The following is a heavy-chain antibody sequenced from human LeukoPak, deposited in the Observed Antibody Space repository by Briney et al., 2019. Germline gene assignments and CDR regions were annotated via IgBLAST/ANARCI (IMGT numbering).Heavy chain of an antibody. CDR2: IYNDGSST. CDR1: GFTFSNYW. Sequence: GGSLRLSCAASGFTFSNYWMHWVRQAPGKGLVWVSRIYNDGSSTSYADSVKGRFTISRDNAKSTLYLQMNSLRAKDTAVYYCARVRGGSGRSYAADAFDIWGQGTMVTVSS. CDR3: ARVRGGSGRSYAADAFDI. J-gene: IGHJ3*02. D-gene: IGHD1-26*01. V-gene: IGHV3-74*01.